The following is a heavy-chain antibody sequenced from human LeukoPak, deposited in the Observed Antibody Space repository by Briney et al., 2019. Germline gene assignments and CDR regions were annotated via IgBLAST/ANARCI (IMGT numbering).Heavy chain of an antibody. D-gene: IGHD6-25*01. CDR2: ISSSGKTI. J-gene: IGHJ4*02. Sequence: GGSLRLSCAASGLNFSDFYMSWIRQAPGKGREWVSYISSSGKTIYYADSMKGRFTVSRDNAKNALYLQMNSLRAEDTAVYYCARDLVQAAATKAYWGQGTLVTVSS. CDR1: GLNFSDFY. CDR3: ARDLVQAAATKAY. V-gene: IGHV3-11*01.